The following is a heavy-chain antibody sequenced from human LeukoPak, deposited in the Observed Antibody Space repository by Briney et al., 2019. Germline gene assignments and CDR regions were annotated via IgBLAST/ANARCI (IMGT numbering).Heavy chain of an antibody. CDR3: ARDSFGDLRTRFDY. CDR2: INPSGGGT. D-gene: IGHD2-21*02. J-gene: IGHJ4*02. CDR1: GYTFTSYY. V-gene: IGHV1-46*01. Sequence: GASVKVSCKASGYTFTSYYMHWVRQAPGQGLEWMGIINPSGGGTSYAQKFQGRVTMTRDTSTSTVYMELNSLRSEDTAVYFCARDSFGDLRTRFDYWGQGTLVTVSS.